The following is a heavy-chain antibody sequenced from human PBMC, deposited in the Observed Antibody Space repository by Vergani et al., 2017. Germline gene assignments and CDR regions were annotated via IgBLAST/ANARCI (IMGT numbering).Heavy chain of an antibody. D-gene: IGHD5-24*01. J-gene: IGHJ4*02. Sequence: QVRLQESGPGLVKPSQTLSLTCTVSGGSISSGSYYWSWIRQPAGKGLDWIGRIYTSGSTNYNPSLKSRVTMSLDTSKNQFSLKLSSVTAADTAVYYCACPGRDGYKGGGWYYFDYWGQGTLVTVSS. CDR2: IYTSGST. CDR1: GGSISSGSYY. V-gene: IGHV4-61*02. CDR3: ACPGRDGYKGGGWYYFDY.